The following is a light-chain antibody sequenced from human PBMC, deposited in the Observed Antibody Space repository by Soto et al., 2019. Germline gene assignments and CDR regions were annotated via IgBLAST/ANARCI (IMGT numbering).Light chain of an antibody. CDR1: QSISKY. Sequence: DIQMTQSPSSLSASVGDRVTITCRASQSISKYLNWYQQKPGQAPNHLIYAASTLQRGVPSRLSGSGSATNLTLTISSLQPEAFATYYSQQSYSTPPDTFGQGTKLEIK. CDR3: QQSYSTPPDT. V-gene: IGKV1-39*01. J-gene: IGKJ2*01. CDR2: AAS.